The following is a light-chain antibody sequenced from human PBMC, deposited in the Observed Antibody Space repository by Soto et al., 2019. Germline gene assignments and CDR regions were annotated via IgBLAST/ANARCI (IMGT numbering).Light chain of an antibody. CDR2: DVS. CDR3: SSYTSSSTPYV. CDR1: SSDVGGYNY. J-gene: IGLJ1*01. Sequence: QSVLTQPASVSGSPGQSITISCTGTSSDVGGYNYVSWYQQHPGKAPKLMICDVSNRPSGVSNRFSGSKSGNTASLTITDPYAVDEADYYCSSYTSSSTPYVFGTGTKVTVL. V-gene: IGLV2-14*01.